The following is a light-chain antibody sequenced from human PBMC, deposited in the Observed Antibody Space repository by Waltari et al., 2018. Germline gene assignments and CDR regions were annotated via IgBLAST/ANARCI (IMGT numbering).Light chain of an antibody. CDR1: QSIGSS. CDR3: QQYSNWPMYT. J-gene: IGKJ2*01. Sequence: EVVMTQSPATLSLSPGERATLSCRASQSIGSSLAWYQQKPGQAPSLLITGAFTRATGVPGRFSGSGSGSGTEFTLIIGSLQSEDSAIYYCQQYSNWPMYTFGQGTKLAIK. V-gene: IGKV3-15*01. CDR2: GAF.